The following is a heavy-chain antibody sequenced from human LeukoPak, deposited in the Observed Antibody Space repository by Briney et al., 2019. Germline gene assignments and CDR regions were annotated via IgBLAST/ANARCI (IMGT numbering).Heavy chain of an antibody. CDR3: ARGGDCDY. D-gene: IGHD2-21*02. V-gene: IGHV3-7*01. J-gene: IGHJ4*02. CDR1: GFTFSSYA. CDR2: IKQDGSEK. Sequence: GGSLRLSCAASGFTFSSYAMSWVRQAPGKGLEWVANIKQDGSEKYYVNSVKGRFTISRDNAKNSLYLQMNSLRAEDTAVYYCARGGDCDYWGQGTLVTVSS.